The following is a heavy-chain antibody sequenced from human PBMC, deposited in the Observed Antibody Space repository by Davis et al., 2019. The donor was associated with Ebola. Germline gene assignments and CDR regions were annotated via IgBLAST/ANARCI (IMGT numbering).Heavy chain of an antibody. CDR3: AKESGVRGAFDY. CDR1: GFTFRTYW. J-gene: IGHJ4*02. V-gene: IGHV3-7*01. Sequence: GGSLRLSCAASGFTFRTYWMSWVRQAPGKGLEWVANIKEDGSEKFYVDSLKGRFTLSRDNSKNTLYMEMNDLRPEDTAVYYCAKESGVRGAFDYWGQGTLVTVSS. D-gene: IGHD3-3*01. CDR2: IKEDGSEK.